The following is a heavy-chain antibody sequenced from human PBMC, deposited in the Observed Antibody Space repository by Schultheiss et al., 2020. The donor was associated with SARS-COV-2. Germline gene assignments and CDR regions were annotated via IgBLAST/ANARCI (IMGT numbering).Heavy chain of an antibody. D-gene: IGHD4-17*01. CDR3: ASFGSDGDYVPY. V-gene: IGHV1-69*13. J-gene: IGHJ4*02. CDR1: GGTFSSYA. CDR2: IIPIFGTA. Sequence: SVKVSCKASGGTFSSYAISWVRQAPGQGLEWMGGIIPIFGTANYAQKFQGRVTITADESTSTAYMELSSLRSEDTAVYYCASFGSDGDYVPYWGQGTLVTVSS.